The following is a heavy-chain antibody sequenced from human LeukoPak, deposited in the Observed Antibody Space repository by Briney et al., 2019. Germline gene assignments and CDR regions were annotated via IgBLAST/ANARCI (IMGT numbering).Heavy chain of an antibody. CDR1: GYTFTSYG. V-gene: IGHV1-18*01. Sequence: ASVKVSCKASGYTFTSYGISWVRQAPGQGLERMGWISAYNGNTNYAQKLQGRVTMTTDTSTSTAYMELRSLRSDDTAVYYCARAGPRDPVYDYVWGSYRSYYFDYWGQGTLVTVSS. CDR3: ARAGPRDPVYDYVWGSYRSYYFDY. CDR2: ISAYNGNT. J-gene: IGHJ4*02. D-gene: IGHD3-16*02.